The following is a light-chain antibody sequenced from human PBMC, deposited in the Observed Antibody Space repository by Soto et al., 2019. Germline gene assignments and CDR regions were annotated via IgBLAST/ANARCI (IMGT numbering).Light chain of an antibody. J-gene: IGKJ4*01. CDR1: QTISSW. CDR3: LQHNSYPLT. CDR2: KAS. Sequence: DIQMTQSPSTLSGSVGDRVTITCRASQTISSWLAWYQQKPGKAPKLLIYKASTLKSGVPSRFSGSGPGTEFTLTISSLQPEDFATYYCLQHNSYPLTFGGGTKVDIK. V-gene: IGKV1-5*03.